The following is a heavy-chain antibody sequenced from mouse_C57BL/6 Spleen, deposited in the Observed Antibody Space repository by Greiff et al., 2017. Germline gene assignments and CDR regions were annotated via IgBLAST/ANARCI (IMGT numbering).Heavy chain of an antibody. Sequence: QVQLQQSGPELVKPGASVKISCKASGYAFSSSWMNWVKQRPGKGLEWIGRIYPGDGDTNYNGKFKGKATLTADKSSSTAYMQLISLTSEDSAVSFCARDYYGYWGQGTTLTVSS. J-gene: IGHJ2*01. V-gene: IGHV1-82*01. CDR2: IYPGDGDT. D-gene: IGHD1-1*01. CDR3: ARDYYGY. CDR1: GYAFSSSW.